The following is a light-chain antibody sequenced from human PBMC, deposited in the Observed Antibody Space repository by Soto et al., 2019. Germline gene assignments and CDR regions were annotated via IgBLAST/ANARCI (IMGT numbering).Light chain of an antibody. V-gene: IGKV3-20*01. CDR1: QIVTSDY. J-gene: IGKJ1*01. Sequence: DIVLTQSPGTLSLSPGERVTLSCRASQIVTSDYLAWYHQAPGQAPRLLIYGAFNRATGISDRFSGSGSGTDFTLSISKLEPGDFGVYFCHQYGKSPRTFGQGIKVDI. CDR3: HQYGKSPRT. CDR2: GAF.